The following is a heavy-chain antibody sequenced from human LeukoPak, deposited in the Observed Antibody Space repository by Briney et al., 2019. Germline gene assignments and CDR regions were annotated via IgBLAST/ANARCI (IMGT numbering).Heavy chain of an antibody. CDR1: GFTFSSYS. V-gene: IGHV3-48*02. D-gene: IGHD3-3*01. J-gene: IGHJ6*03. Sequence: PGGSLRLSCAASGFTFSSYSMNWVRQAPGKGLEWVSYISSSSSTIYYADSVKGRFTISRDNAKNSLYLQMNSLRDEDTAVYYCARVTVFGVAKRRYYYMGVWGKGTTVTVSS. CDR3: ARVTVFGVAKRRYYYMGV. CDR2: ISSSSSTI.